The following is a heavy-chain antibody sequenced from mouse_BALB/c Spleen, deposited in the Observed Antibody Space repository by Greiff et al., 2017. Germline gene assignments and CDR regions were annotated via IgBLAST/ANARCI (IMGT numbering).Heavy chain of an antibody. CDR3: ARDGSSYWYFDV. J-gene: IGHJ1*01. D-gene: IGHD1-1*01. V-gene: IGHV1-4*01. Sequence: QVQLQQSGAELARPGASVKMSCKASGYTFTSYTMHWVKQRPGQGLEWIGYINPSSGYTNYNQKFKDKATLTADKSSSTAYMQLSSLASEDSAVYYCARDGSSYWYFDVWGAGTTVTVSS. CDR2: INPSSGYT. CDR1: GYTFTSYT.